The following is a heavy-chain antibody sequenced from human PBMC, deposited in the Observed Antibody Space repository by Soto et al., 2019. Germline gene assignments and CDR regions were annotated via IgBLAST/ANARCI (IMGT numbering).Heavy chain of an antibody. CDR2: IKQDGSEK. J-gene: IGHJ3*02. CDR3: ASRYCSGGSCHPGAFDI. CDR1: GFTFSSYW. Sequence: EVQLVESGGGLVQPGGSLRLSCAASGFTFSSYWMSWVRQAPGKGLEWVANIKQDGSEKYYVDSVKGRFTISRDNAKNSLYLQMNSLRAEDTAVYYCASRYCSGGSCHPGAFDIWGQGTMVTVSS. D-gene: IGHD2-15*01. V-gene: IGHV3-7*01.